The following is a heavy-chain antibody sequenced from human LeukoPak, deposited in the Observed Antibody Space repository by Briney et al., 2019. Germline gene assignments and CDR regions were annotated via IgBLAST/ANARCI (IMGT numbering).Heavy chain of an antibody. Sequence: GGSLRLSCTASGFTFGNYTMSWVRQAPGKGLEWVAFMRSKAYAGKTEYAASVKGRFIISRDDSKSIAYLQMNSLKTEDTAVYYCSRGGSWKGWFDPWGQGTLVTVSS. V-gene: IGHV3-49*04. D-gene: IGHD6-6*01. CDR3: SRGGSWKGWFDP. CDR2: MRSKAYAGKT. J-gene: IGHJ5*02. CDR1: GFTFGNYT.